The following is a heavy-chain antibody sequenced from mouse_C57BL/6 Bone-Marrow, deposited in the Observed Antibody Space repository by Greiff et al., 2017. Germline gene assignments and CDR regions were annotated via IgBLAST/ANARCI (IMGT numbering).Heavy chain of an antibody. Sequence: VQLQQSGAELARPGASVKLSCKASGYTFTSYGISWVKQRTGQGLEWIGEIYPRSGNTYYNEKFKGKATLTADKSSSTAYMELRSLTSEDSAVXFCARNYGSLVLFDYWGQGTTLTVSS. CDR3: ARNYGSLVLFDY. J-gene: IGHJ2*01. CDR1: GYTFTSYG. V-gene: IGHV1-81*01. CDR2: IYPRSGNT. D-gene: IGHD1-1*01.